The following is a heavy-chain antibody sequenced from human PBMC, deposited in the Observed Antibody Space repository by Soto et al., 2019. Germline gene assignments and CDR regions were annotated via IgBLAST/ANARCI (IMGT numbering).Heavy chain of an antibody. CDR2: INDRGSI. V-gene: IGHV4-34*01. CDR1: GGSFSGYY. D-gene: IGHD3-9*01. Sequence: QVQLQHGCAGPLRPLETLSLTCGVSGGSFSGYYWAWIRQSPGKGLEWIGEINDRGSINYNPSLKSRVSISVDTSKNHYSLSLRSVTAADTAVYYCARESNDILTGPPWVWYFDLWGRGTLVTVSS. J-gene: IGHJ2*01. CDR3: ARESNDILTGPPWVWYFDL.